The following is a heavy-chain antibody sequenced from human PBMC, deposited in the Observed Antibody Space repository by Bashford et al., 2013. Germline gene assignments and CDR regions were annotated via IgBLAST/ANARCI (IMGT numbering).Heavy chain of an antibody. D-gene: IGHD6-13*01. J-gene: IGHJ4*02. V-gene: IGHV4-34*01. CDR3: ARGIHNNLYSSSWYYY. Sequence: SETLSLTCAVYGGSFSGYYWSWIRQPPGKGLEWIGEINHSGSTNYNPSLKSRVTISVDTSKNQFSLKLSSVTAADTAVYYCARGIHNNLYSSSWYYYWGQGTLVTVSS. CDR1: GGSFSGYY. CDR2: INHSGST.